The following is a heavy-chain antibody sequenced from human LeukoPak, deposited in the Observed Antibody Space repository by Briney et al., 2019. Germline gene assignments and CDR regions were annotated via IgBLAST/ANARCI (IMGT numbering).Heavy chain of an antibody. D-gene: IGHD3-16*02. J-gene: IGHJ4*02. Sequence: PSETLSLTCAVYGGSFSGYYWSWIRQPPGKGLEWIGEINHSGSTNYNPSLKSRVTISVDTSKNQFSLKLSSVTAADTAVYYCARRRDSIMITFGGVIALRYFDYWGQGTLVTVSS. V-gene: IGHV4-34*01. CDR1: GGSFSGYY. CDR2: INHSGST. CDR3: ARRRDSIMITFGGVIALRYFDY.